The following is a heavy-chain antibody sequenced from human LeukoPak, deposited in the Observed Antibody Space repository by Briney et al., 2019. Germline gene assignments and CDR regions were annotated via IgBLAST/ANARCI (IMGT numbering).Heavy chain of an antibody. CDR3: ARVSQYSSGWAFDY. CDR2: INHSGST. Sequence: PSETLSLTCAVYGGSFSGYYWSWIRQPPGKGLEWIGEINHSGSTNYNPSLKSRVTISVDKSKNQFSLKLSSVTAADTAVYYCARVSQYSSGWAFDYWGQGTLVTVSS. CDR1: GGSFSGYY. D-gene: IGHD6-19*01. J-gene: IGHJ4*02. V-gene: IGHV4-34*01.